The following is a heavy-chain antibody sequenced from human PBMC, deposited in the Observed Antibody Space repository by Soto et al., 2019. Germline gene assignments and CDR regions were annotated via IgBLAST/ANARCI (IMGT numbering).Heavy chain of an antibody. CDR3: ATDRCRDALYYGPDY. V-gene: IGHV1-18*01. J-gene: IGHJ4*01. CDR1: GYTFTSYG. D-gene: IGHD3-10*01. CDR2: ISAYNGNT. Sequence: VKASSKASGYTFTSYGISWVRQAPGQGLEWMGWISAYNGNTNYAQKLQGRVTMTTDTSTSTAYMELRSLRSDDTAVSSCATDRCRDALYYGPDYWGQ.